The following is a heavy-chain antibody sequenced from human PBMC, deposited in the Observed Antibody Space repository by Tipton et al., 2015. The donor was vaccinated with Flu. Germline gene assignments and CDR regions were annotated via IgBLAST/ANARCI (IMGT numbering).Heavy chain of an antibody. CDR2: IKQDGSEK. D-gene: IGHD3-9*01. CDR1: GFTLSSYW. J-gene: IGHJ4*02. CDR3: ARGYDILTDGGGYFDY. Sequence: SLRLSCAASGFTLSSYWMSWVRQAPGKGLEWVANIKQDGSEKYYVDSVKGRFTISRDNSKNSLYLQMNSLRAEDTAVYYCARGYDILTDGGGYFDYWGQGTLVTVSS. V-gene: IGHV3-7*01.